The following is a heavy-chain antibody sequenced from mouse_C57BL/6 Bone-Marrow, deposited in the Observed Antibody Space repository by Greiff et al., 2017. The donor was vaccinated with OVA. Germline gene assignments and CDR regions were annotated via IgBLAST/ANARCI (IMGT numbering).Heavy chain of an antibody. D-gene: IGHD1-1*01. CDR1: GFNIKDDY. J-gene: IGHJ2*01. CDR2: IDPENGDT. V-gene: IGHV14-4*01. CDR3: TTGPYYGSSYDGY. Sequence: EVKVVESGAELVRPGASVKLSCTASGFNIKDDYMHWVKQRPEQGLEWIGWIDPENGDTEYASKFQGKATITADTSSNTAYLQLSSLTSEDTAVYYCTTGPYYGSSYDGYWGQGTTLTVSS.